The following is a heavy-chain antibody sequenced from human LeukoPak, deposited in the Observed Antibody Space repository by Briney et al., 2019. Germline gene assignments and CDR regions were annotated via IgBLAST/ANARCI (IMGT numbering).Heavy chain of an antibody. CDR1: GYTFTSYY. V-gene: IGHV1-46*01. CDR2: INPSGGST. CDR3: AVYSSSGFDI. D-gene: IGHD6-6*01. Sequence: GASVKVSCKASGYTFTSYYMHWVRQALGQGLVWMGIINPSGGSTSYAQKFQGRVTMTRDMSTSTVYMELSSLRSEDTAVYYCAVYSSSGFDIWGQGTMVTVSS. J-gene: IGHJ3*02.